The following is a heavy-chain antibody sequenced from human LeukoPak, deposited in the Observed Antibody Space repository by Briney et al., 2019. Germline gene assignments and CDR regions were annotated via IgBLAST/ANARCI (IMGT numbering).Heavy chain of an antibody. D-gene: IGHD3-10*01. Sequence: ASVKVSCKASGYTFTGYYMHWVRQAPGQGREWMGWINPNSGGTNYAQKFQGRVTMTRDTSISTACMELGRLGSEDTAVYYCARSGAYGSGSYLSYWGQGTLVTVSS. CDR1: GYTFTGYY. CDR2: INPNSGGT. J-gene: IGHJ4*02. CDR3: ARSGAYGSGSYLSY. V-gene: IGHV1-2*02.